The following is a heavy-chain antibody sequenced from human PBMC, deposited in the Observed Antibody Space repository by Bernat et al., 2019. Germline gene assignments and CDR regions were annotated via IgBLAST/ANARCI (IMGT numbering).Heavy chain of an antibody. CDR1: GFTVSSNY. V-gene: IGHV3-66*03. J-gene: IGHJ4*02. D-gene: IGHD4-17*01. CDR3: ARDRWGYGDYVFDY. Sequence: EVQLVESGGGLIQPGGSLRLSCAASGFTVSSNYMSWVRQAPGKGLEWVSVIYSGGSTYYADSVKGRFTISRDNSKNTLYLQMNSLRAEDTAVYYCARDRWGYGDYVFDYWGQGTLVTVSS. CDR2: IYSGGST.